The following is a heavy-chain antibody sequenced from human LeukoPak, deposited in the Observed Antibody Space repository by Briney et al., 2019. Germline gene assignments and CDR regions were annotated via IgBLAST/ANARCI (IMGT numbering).Heavy chain of an antibody. CDR1: GGSISSYY. J-gene: IGHJ4*02. V-gene: IGHV4-59*12. CDR3: ARDFDGYGDYVRGY. Sequence: PSETLSLTCTVSGGSISSYYWSWIRQPPGKGLEWIGSIYYSGSTYYNPSLKSRVTISVDTSKNQFSLKLSSVTAADTAVYYCARDFDGYGDYVRGYWGQGTLVTVSS. CDR2: IYYSGST. D-gene: IGHD4-17*01.